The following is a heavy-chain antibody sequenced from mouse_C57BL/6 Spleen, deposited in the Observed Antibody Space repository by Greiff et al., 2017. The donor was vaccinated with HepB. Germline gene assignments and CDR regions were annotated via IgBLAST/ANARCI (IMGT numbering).Heavy chain of an antibody. D-gene: IGHD1-1*01. CDR2: IRNKANNHAT. V-gene: IGHV6-6*01. Sequence: EVKLVESGGGLVQPGGSMKLSCAASGFTFSDAWMDWVRQSPEKGLEWVAEIRNKANNHATYYAESVKGRFTISRDDSKSSVYLQRNSLRAEDTGIYYCTGDYGSSYGDWFAYWGQGTLVTVSA. CDR1: GFTFSDAW. J-gene: IGHJ3*01. CDR3: TGDYGSSYGDWFAY.